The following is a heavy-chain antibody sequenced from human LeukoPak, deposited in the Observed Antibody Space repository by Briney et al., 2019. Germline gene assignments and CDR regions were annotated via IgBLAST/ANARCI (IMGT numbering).Heavy chain of an antibody. CDR2: VNNEGTGT. D-gene: IGHD4-17*01. J-gene: IGHJ3*02. V-gene: IGHV3-74*01. CDR3: ARDPTVTTDAFDI. Sequence: GGSLRLSCAASGFSFSSFWMYWVRQVPGKGLVYVSRVNNEGTGTTYADSVKGRFTISRDNAKNTLYLQMNSLRAEDTAVYYCARDPTVTTDAFDIWGQGTMVTVSS. CDR1: GFSFSSFW.